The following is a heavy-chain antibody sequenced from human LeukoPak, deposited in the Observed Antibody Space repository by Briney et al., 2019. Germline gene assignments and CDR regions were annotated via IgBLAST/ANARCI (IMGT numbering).Heavy chain of an antibody. CDR2: IYPGDSDT. V-gene: IGHV5-51*01. CDR3: ARLGYSDYDSPDNYYYGMDV. J-gene: IGHJ6*02. Sequence: GESLKISCKGSGYSFTSYWIGWVRQMPGKGLEWMGIIYPGDSDTRYSPSFQGQVTISADKSISTAYLQWSSLKASDTAMYYCARLGYSDYDSPDNYYYGMDVWGQGTTVTVSS. D-gene: IGHD5-12*01. CDR1: GYSFTSYW.